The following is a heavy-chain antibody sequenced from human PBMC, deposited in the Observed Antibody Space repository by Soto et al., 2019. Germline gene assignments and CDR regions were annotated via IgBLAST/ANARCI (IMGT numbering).Heavy chain of an antibody. V-gene: IGHV3-23*01. CDR2: ISGSGGST. J-gene: IGHJ4*02. Sequence: EVQLLESGGGLVQPGGSLRLSCAASGFTFSSYAMSWVRQAPGKGLEWVSAISGSGGSTYYADSVKGRFTISRDNSKNTLYLQMNSLRAEDTAVYYCAKGILFVLGSYPYCFDYWGQGTLVTVSS. CDR3: AKGILFVLGSYPYCFDY. D-gene: IGHD3-16*01. CDR1: GFTFSSYA.